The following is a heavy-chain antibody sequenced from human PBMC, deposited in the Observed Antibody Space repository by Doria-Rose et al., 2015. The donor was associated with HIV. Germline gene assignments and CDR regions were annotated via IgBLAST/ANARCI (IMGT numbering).Heavy chain of an antibody. D-gene: IGHD1-26*01. CDR3: ARVLSGTYDY. Sequence: QVQLQQWGPGLVKPSETLSLTCSVSGGSISHYYWSWIRQPPGKGLEYIGDIFYTGSTNYSPSLKSRVSISIDTSKNKFSLRLSSVTAADMAVYYCARVLSGTYDYWGQGTLVTVSS. CDR2: IFYTGST. V-gene: IGHV4-59*01. CDR1: GGSISHYY. J-gene: IGHJ4*02.